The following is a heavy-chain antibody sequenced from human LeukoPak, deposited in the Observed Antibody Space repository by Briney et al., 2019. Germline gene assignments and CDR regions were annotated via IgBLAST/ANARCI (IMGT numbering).Heavy chain of an antibody. D-gene: IGHD6-6*01. CDR1: GFTFSSYS. CDR3: ERDVSAGEYSSLGDAFDI. V-gene: IGHV3-21*01. J-gene: IGHJ3*02. CDR2: ISSSSSYI. Sequence: PGGSLRLSCAASGFTFSSYSMNWVRQAPGKGLEWVSSISSSSSYIYYADSVKGRFTISRDNAKNLLYLQMNSLRAEDTAVYYCERDVSAGEYSSLGDAFDIWGQGTMVTVSS.